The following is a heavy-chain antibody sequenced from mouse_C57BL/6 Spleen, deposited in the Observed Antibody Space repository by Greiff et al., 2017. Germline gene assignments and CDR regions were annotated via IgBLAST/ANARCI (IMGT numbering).Heavy chain of an antibody. V-gene: IGHV1-80*01. CDR3: ARKITTAGYFDV. CDR2: IYPGDGDT. CDR1: GYAFSSYW. Sequence: VQLQQSGAELVKPGASVKISCKASGYAFSSYWMNWVKQRPGKGLEWIGQIYPGDGDTNYNGKFKGKATLTADKSSSTAYMQLSSLTSEDSAVYFCARKITTAGYFDVWGTGTTVTVSS. D-gene: IGHD1-2*01. J-gene: IGHJ1*03.